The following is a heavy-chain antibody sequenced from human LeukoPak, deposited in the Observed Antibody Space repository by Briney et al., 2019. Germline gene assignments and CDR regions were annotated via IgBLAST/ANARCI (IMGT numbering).Heavy chain of an antibody. Sequence: SETLSLTCTVSGGSINSYYWNWTRQPPGKGLEWIGYIYYSGSTKHNPSLGGRVTLSVDSSKNQFSLKLSSVTAADTAVYYCARDRSGGPKYNWFDPWGQGTLVTVSS. CDR1: GGSINSYY. CDR3: ARDRSGGPKYNWFDP. V-gene: IGHV4-59*01. CDR2: IYYSGST. D-gene: IGHD6-19*01. J-gene: IGHJ5*02.